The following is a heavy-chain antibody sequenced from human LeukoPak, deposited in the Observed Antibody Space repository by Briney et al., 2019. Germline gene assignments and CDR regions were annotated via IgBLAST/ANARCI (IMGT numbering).Heavy chain of an antibody. J-gene: IGHJ4*02. Sequence: GGSLRLSCAASGFTFSSYGMHWVRQAPGKGLEWVGFIRYDGSDKYYADSVKGRFTISRDNPKNTLYLQVNSLRTEDTAVYYCAKDSWEVGATSEIDYWGQGTLVTVSS. CDR1: GFTFSSYG. V-gene: IGHV3-30*02. CDR2: IRYDGSDK. CDR3: AKDSWEVGATSEIDY. D-gene: IGHD1-26*01.